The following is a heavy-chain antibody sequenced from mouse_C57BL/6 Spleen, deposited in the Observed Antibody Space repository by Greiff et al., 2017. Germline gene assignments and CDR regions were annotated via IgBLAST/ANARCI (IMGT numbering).Heavy chain of an antibody. Sequence: VQLQQSGAELVRPGTSVKMSCKASGYTFTNYWIGWAKQRPGHGLEGIGDIYPGGGYTNYNEKFKGKATLTADKSSSTAYMQFSSLTSEDSAIYYCASIATVGYFDVWGTGTTVTVSS. D-gene: IGHD1-1*01. CDR1: GYTFTNYW. J-gene: IGHJ1*03. V-gene: IGHV1-63*01. CDR2: IYPGGGYT. CDR3: ASIATVGYFDV.